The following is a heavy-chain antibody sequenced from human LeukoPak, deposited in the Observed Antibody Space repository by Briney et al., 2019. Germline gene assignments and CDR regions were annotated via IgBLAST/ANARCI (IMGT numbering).Heavy chain of an antibody. Sequence: SETLSLTCAVSGGSISSSNWWSWVRLPPGKGLEWIGSIYYSGSTYYNPSLKSRVTISVDTSKNQFSLRLSSVTAADTAVYYCARGGGGLRYFDWTYYFDYWGQGTLVTVSS. CDR2: IYYSGST. D-gene: IGHD3-9*01. CDR3: ARGGGGLRYFDWTYYFDY. V-gene: IGHV4-4*02. CDR1: GGSISSSNW. J-gene: IGHJ4*02.